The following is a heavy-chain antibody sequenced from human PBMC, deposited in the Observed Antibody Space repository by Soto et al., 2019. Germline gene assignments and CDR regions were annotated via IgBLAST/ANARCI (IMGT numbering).Heavy chain of an antibody. CDR3: AREVTTVTTSEYFQH. CDR2: INHSGST. CDR1: GGSFSGYY. V-gene: IGHV4-34*01. J-gene: IGHJ1*01. Sequence: QVQLQQWGAGLLKPSETLSLTCAVYGGSFSGYYWSWIRQPPGKGLEWIGEINHSGSTNYNPSLKSRVTISVDTSKSQFSLKLSSVTAADTAVYYCAREVTTVTTSEYFQHWGQGTLVTVSS. D-gene: IGHD4-17*01.